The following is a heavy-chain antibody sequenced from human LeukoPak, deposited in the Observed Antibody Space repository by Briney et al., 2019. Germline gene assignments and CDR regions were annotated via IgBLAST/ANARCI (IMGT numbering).Heavy chain of an antibody. V-gene: IGHV4-61*02. Sequence: SETLSLTCTVSGGSISSGSYYWSWIRQPAGKGLEWIGRIYTSGSTNYNPSRKSRITISVDTSKNQFSLKLSSVTAADTAVYYCARERGPAGLRGPWGQGTLVTVSS. J-gene: IGHJ4*02. CDR1: GGSISSGSYY. D-gene: IGHD2-2*01. CDR2: IYTSGST. CDR3: ARERGPAGLRGP.